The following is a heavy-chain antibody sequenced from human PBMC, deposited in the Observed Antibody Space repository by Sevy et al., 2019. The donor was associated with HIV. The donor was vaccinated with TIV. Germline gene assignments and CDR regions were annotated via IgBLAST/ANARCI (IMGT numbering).Heavy chain of an antibody. Sequence: SETLSLTCTVSGGSISSGGYYWSWIRQHPGKGLEWIGYIYYSGSTYYNPSLKSRVTISVDTSKNQFSLKLGSVTAADTAVYYCAKACDSSSWYPTGCAFDIWGQGTMVTVSS. J-gene: IGHJ3*02. CDR3: AKACDSSSWYPTGCAFDI. CDR2: IYYSGST. V-gene: IGHV4-31*03. D-gene: IGHD6-13*01. CDR1: GGSISSGGYY.